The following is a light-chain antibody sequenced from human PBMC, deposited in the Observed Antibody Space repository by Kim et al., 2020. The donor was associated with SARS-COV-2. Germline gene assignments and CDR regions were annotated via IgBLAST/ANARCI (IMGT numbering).Light chain of an antibody. V-gene: IGKV3D-15*01. Sequence: STGEIATHHGMASQSVSSNLAWYQHRPGQAPRRLSYGAATRATGIPARFSGSRSGTEFTLTISSLQSEVFATYDCQQYNDWPPATFGQGTKLEI. CDR2: GAA. J-gene: IGKJ2*01. CDR3: QQYNDWPPAT. CDR1: QSVSSN.